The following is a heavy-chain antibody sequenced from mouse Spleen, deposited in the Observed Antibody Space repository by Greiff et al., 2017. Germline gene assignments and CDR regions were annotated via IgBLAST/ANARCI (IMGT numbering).Heavy chain of an antibody. J-gene: IGHJ4*01. CDR2: IDPSDSYT. V-gene: IGHV1-59*01. CDR3: ARKDPFYAMDY. CDR1: GYTFTSYW. Sequence: QVQLQQSGAELVRPGTSVKLSCKASGYTFTSYWMHWVKQRPGQGLEWIGVIDPSDSYTNYNQKFKGKATLTVDTSSSTAYMQLSSLTSEDSAVYYCARKDPFYAMDYWGQGTSVTVSS.